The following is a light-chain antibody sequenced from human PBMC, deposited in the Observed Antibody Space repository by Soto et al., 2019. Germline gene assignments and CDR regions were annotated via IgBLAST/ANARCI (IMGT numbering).Light chain of an antibody. V-gene: IGKV1-8*01. J-gene: IGKJ1*01. CDR3: QHYYSYPWT. CDR1: QGISSY. CDR2: AAS. Sequence: AIRMTQSPSSFSASTGDRVTITCRASQGISSYLAWYQQKPGKAPKLLIYAASTLQSGVPSRFSGSGSGTDITLTMICLQSEDFGTYYCQHYYSYPWTFGQGTKVEIK.